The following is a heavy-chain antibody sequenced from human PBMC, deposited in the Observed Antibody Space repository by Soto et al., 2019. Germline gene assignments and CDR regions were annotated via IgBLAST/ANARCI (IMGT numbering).Heavy chain of an antibody. J-gene: IGHJ6*03. V-gene: IGHV3-66*01. Sequence: EVQLVESGGDLVQPGGSLRLSCEASGFTVSTHYMNWVRQAPGKGLEWASLIQSGGSTFYADSVKGRFTISRDNSKTTRFLRLNSLRVEGTAMYFCARDGGYCGGVGCYVVPMDVGGRGTAVAFSS. D-gene: IGHD2-21*01. CDR1: GFTVSTHY. CDR3: ARDGGYCGGVGCYVVPMDV. CDR2: IQSGGST.